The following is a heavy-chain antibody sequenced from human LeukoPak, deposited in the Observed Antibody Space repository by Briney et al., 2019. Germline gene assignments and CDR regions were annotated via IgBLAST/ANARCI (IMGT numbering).Heavy chain of an antibody. CDR3: ARTRGRFLEWLLDY. CDR1: GGSITTGSYY. Sequence: SETLSLTFTVSGGSITTGSYYWSWIWQPAGKGLEWIGRIYSSGSTNYNPSLRSRVTISLDTSKNQFSLKLSSVTAADTAVYYCARTRGRFLEWLLDYWGQGTLVTVSS. CDR2: IYSSGST. J-gene: IGHJ4*02. D-gene: IGHD3-3*01. V-gene: IGHV4-61*02.